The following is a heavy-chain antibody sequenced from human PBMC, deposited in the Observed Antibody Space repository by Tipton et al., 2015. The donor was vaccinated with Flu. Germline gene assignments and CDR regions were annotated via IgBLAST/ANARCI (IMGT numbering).Heavy chain of an antibody. D-gene: IGHD2-15*01. CDR2: IKEDGSAR. CDR1: TFTFSRYW. Sequence: SLRLSCAASTFTFSRYWMSWVRQAPGKGLEWVANIKEDGSARSDVDSVKGRFTISRDNAKDSLYLQMNSLRADDTAVYYCTRCCSGGICFCGDYYYHYGMYGSGQGSTVTVS. V-gene: IGHV3-7*01. CDR3: TRCCSGGICFCGDYYYHYGMYG. J-gene: IGHJ6*02.